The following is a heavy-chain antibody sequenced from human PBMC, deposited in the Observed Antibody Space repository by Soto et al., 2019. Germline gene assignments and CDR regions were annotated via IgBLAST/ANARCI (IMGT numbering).Heavy chain of an antibody. Sequence: PGGSLRLSCAASGFTFSSYWMSWVRQAPGKGLEWVADTKQDGSEKYYVDSVKGRFTISRDNAKNSLYLQMNSLRAEDTAVYYCARDEYYDILTAPGDYYYGMDVWGQGTTVTVSS. D-gene: IGHD3-9*01. CDR1: GFTFSSYW. V-gene: IGHV3-7*01. J-gene: IGHJ6*02. CDR2: TKQDGSEK. CDR3: ARDEYYDILTAPGDYYYGMDV.